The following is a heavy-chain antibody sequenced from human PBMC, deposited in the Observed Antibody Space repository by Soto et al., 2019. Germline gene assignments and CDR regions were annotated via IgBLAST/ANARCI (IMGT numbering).Heavy chain of an antibody. J-gene: IGHJ4*02. CDR1: GFNFTNFS. Sequence: GESLKISCKDSGFNFTNFSIAWVRQVPGKGLEWMGIINPNESDIRYSPSFQRQVTISADRSVSTASLHWSSLKASDTAIYYCARHRGYYFDSWGQGTLVTVSS. CDR2: INPNESDI. V-gene: IGHV5-51*01. CDR3: ARHRGYYFDS. D-gene: IGHD3-16*01.